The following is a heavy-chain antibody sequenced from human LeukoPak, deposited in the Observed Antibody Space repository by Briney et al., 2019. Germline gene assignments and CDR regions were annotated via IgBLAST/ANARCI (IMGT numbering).Heavy chain of an antibody. D-gene: IGHD3-22*01. CDR3: ARVRDIDSSGYYSNWFDP. CDR1: GGSISSSSYY. Sequence: SKTLSLTCTVSGGSISSSSYYWGWIRQPPGKGLEWIGSIYYSGSTYYNPSLKSRVTISVDTSKNQFSLKLSSVTAVDTAVYYCARVRDIDSSGYYSNWFDPWGQGTLVTVSS. V-gene: IGHV4-39*07. CDR2: IYYSGST. J-gene: IGHJ5*02.